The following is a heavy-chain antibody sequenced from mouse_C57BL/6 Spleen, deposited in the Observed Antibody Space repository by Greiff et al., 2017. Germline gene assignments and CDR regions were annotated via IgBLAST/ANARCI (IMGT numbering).Heavy chain of an antibody. J-gene: IGHJ2*01. CDR3: AREGYGRPFDD. CDR1: GYAFTNYL. D-gene: IGHD2-2*01. V-gene: IGHV1-54*01. CDR2: INPGSGGT. Sequence: QVQLKESGAELVRPGTSVKVSCKASGYAFTNYLIEWVKQRPGQGLEWIGVINPGSGGTNYNEQFKGKAKLTADKSSSTAYMQLSSLTSEDSAVYFCAREGYGRPFDDWGQGTTLTVSS.